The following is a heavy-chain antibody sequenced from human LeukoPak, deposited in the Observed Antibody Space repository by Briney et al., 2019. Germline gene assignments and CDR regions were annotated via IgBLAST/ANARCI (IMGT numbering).Heavy chain of an antibody. Sequence: ASVKVSCKASGYTFVSYGITWVRQAPGQGFEGMGWISGHNGNRKTAQSFQGRVTMTTDSSTSTAFMELGSLRSDDTAVYYCARVPTVFGADPEQNHFDPWGQGTLVIVSS. D-gene: IGHD3-3*01. V-gene: IGHV1-18*01. J-gene: IGHJ5*02. CDR3: ARVPTVFGADPEQNHFDP. CDR2: ISGHNGNR. CDR1: GYTFVSYG.